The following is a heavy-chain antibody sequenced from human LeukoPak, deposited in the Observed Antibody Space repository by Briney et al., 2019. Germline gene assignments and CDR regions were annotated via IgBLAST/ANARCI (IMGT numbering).Heavy chain of an antibody. J-gene: IGHJ4*02. CDR3: ARSNGGPFEY. CDR2: ISSDGSTK. D-gene: IGHD4-23*01. Sequence: GGSLRLSCVASGFTFSSYAMHWVRQAPGKGLEWVAVISSDGSTKYYADSVKGQFTISRDNSKNTLYLEMNSLRAEDTAVYYCARSNGGPFEYWGQGTLVTVSS. V-gene: IGHV3-30-3*01. CDR1: GFTFSSYA.